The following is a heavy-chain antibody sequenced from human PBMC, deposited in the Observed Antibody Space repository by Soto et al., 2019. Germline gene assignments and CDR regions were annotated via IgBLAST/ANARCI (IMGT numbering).Heavy chain of an antibody. J-gene: IGHJ2*01. D-gene: IGHD1-7*01. CDR1: GFTFSSYG. V-gene: IGHV3-33*01. Sequence: QVQLVESGGGVVQPGRSPRLSCAASGFTFSSYGMHWVRQAPGKGLEWVAVIWYDGSNKYYADSVKGRFTISRDNSKNTLYLQMNSLRAEDTAVYYCARVTNWNYDWYFDLWGRGTLVTVSS. CDR3: ARVTNWNYDWYFDL. CDR2: IWYDGSNK.